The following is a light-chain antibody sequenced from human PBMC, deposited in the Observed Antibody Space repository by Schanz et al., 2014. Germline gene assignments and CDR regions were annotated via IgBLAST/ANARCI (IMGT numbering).Light chain of an antibody. J-gene: IGKJ4*01. CDR1: QSISSY. V-gene: IGKV1-39*01. Sequence: DIQMTQSPSSLSASVGDRVTITCRASQSISSYLNWYQQKPGKAPKVLIYAASSLQSGVPSRFSGSGSGTEFILTISSLQPEDFATYYCQQYNHHSSLTFGGGTKVVIK. CDR3: QQYNHHSSLT. CDR2: AAS.